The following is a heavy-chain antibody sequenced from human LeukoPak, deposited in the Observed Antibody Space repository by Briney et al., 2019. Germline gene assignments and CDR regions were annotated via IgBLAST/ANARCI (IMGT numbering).Heavy chain of an antibody. D-gene: IGHD3-22*01. J-gene: IGHJ4*02. V-gene: IGHV1-58*02. CDR2: IVVGSGNT. CDR1: GFTFTSSA. Sequence: SVKVSCKASGFTFTSSAMQWVRQARGQRLEWIGWIVVGSGNTNYAQKFQERVTITRDMSTSTAYMELGSLRSEDTAVYYCAAVLYYYDSSGYSYYFDYWGQGTLVTVSS. CDR3: AAVLYYYDSSGYSYYFDY.